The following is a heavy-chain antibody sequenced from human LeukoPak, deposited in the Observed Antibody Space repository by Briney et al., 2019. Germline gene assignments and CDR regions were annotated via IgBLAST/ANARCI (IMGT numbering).Heavy chain of an antibody. Sequence: SETLSPTCTVSGGSISSYYWSWIRQPPGKGLEWIGYIYYSGSTNYNPSLKSRVTITVDTSKNQFSLKLSSVTAADTAVYYCARVGARYCSSTSCSPDAFDIWGQGTMVTVSS. CDR2: IYYSGST. V-gene: IGHV4-59*01. D-gene: IGHD2-2*01. J-gene: IGHJ3*02. CDR3: ARVGARYCSSTSCSPDAFDI. CDR1: GGSISSYY.